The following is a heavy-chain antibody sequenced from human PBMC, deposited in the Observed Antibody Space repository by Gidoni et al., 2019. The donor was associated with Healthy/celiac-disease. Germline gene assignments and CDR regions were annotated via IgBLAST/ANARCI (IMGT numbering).Heavy chain of an antibody. CDR2: ISSSGSTI. CDR3: ARDGPYCGGDCYSQGTAFDI. V-gene: IGHV3-48*03. CDR1: GFTFSSYE. J-gene: IGHJ3*02. D-gene: IGHD2-21*02. Sequence: EVQLVESGGGLVQPGGSLRLSCAASGFTFSSYEMNWVRQAPGKGLEWVSYISSSGSTIYYADSVKGRFTISRDNAKNSLYLQMNSLRAEDTAVYYCARDGPYCGGDCYSQGTAFDIWGQGTMVTVSS.